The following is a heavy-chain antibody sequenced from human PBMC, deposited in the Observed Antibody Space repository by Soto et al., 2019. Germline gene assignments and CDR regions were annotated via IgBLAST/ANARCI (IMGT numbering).Heavy chain of an antibody. Sequence: GESLKISCKGSGYSFTSYWIGWVRQMPGKGLEWMGIIHPGDSDTRYSPSFQGQVTISADKSISTAYLQWSSLKASDTAMYYCARTMKDYYDSSGFYGMDVWGQGTTVTVSS. V-gene: IGHV5-51*01. D-gene: IGHD3-22*01. CDR2: IHPGDSDT. J-gene: IGHJ6*02. CDR3: ARTMKDYYDSSGFYGMDV. CDR1: GYSFTSYW.